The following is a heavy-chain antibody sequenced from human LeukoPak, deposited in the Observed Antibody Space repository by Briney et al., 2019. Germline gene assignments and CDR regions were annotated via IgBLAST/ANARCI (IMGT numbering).Heavy chain of an antibody. CDR1: GYTFTSYG. CDR2: IIPIFGTA. V-gene: IGHV1-69*06. J-gene: IGHJ4*02. CDR3: ARAPWSGYYDPFDY. Sequence: GASVKVSCKASGYTFTSYGISWVRQAPGQGLEWMGGIIPIFGTANYAQKFQGRVTITADKSTSTAYMELSSLRSEDTAVYYCARAPWSGYYDPFDYWGQGTLVTVSS. D-gene: IGHD3-3*01.